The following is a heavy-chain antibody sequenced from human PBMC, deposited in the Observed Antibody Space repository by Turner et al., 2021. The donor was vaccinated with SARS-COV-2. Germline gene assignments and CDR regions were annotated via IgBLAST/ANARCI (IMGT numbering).Heavy chain of an antibody. J-gene: IGHJ4*02. CDR1: GGPLTRIGNH. CDR3: ATVGSLFGVVGPDY. V-gene: IGHV4-39*02. CDR2: IYYNGKT. D-gene: IGHD3-3*01. Sequence: QVQLEESGPRLVKPSETLSLTCSSSGGPLTRIGNHWCWFRQPPGKGLEWSSPIYYNGKTHDTPSLESRVTISMDTSKKQFSLNLKSVTAADTAVYYCATVGSLFGVVGPDYWGQGTLVTVSS.